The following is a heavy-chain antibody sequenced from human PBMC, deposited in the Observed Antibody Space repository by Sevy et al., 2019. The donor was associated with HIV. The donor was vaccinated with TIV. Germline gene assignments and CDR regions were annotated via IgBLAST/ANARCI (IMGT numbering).Heavy chain of an antibody. Sequence: GGSLRLSCATSGFTFSSYNMNWVRQAPGKGLEWVSSISSGSGFIFYADSVKGRFTISRDNAKNSLDLQMNSLGAEDAAVYYCAREKTILEGRYGMDVWGQGTTVTVSS. CDR2: ISSGSGFI. J-gene: IGHJ6*02. CDR3: AREKTILEGRYGMDV. D-gene: IGHD3-3*01. CDR1: GFTFSSYN. V-gene: IGHV3-21*01.